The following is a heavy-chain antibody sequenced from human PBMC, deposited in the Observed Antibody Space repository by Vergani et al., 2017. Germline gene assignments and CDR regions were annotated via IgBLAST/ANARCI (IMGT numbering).Heavy chain of an antibody. Sequence: QVQLQESGPGLVKPSQTLSLTCTVSGGSISSGSYYWSWIRQPAGKGLEWIGRIYTSGSTNYNPSLKSRVTMSVDTSKNQFSLKLSSVTAADTAVYYCARETYQQLETYYYYYYMVVWGKGTTVTVSS. V-gene: IGHV4-61*02. D-gene: IGHD6-13*01. CDR3: ARETYQQLETYYYYYYMVV. J-gene: IGHJ6*03. CDR2: IYTSGST. CDR1: GGSISSGSYY.